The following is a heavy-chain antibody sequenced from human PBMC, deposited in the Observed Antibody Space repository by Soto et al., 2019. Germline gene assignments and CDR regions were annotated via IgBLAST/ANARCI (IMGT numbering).Heavy chain of an antibody. CDR2: ISSSSSYI. CDR1: GFTFSSYS. V-gene: IGHV3-21*01. Sequence: PGGSLRLSCAASGFTFSSYSMNWVRQAPGKGLEWVSSISSSSSYIYYADSVKGRFTISRDNAKNSLYLQTNSLRAEDTAVYYCARDQAVVVPAARNYGMDVWGQGTTVTVSS. CDR3: ARDQAVVVPAARNYGMDV. D-gene: IGHD2-2*01. J-gene: IGHJ6*02.